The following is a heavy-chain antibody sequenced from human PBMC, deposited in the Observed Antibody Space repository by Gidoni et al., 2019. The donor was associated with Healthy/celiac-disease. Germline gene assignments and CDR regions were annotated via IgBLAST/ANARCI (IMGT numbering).Heavy chain of an antibody. D-gene: IGHD2-15*01. CDR3: ARCTYSGGSCSLFDI. V-gene: IGHV1-3*01. CDR1: GDTFTSYA. Sequence: QVQLAQSGAEVQTPGASVKGSCKASGDTFTSYAMHWVRQAPGQRLEWMGWITAGNGNTKYSQKFQGRVTITRDTSASTAYMELSSLRSEDTAVYYCARCTYSGGSCSLFDIWGQGTMVTVSS. J-gene: IGHJ3*02. CDR2: ITAGNGNT.